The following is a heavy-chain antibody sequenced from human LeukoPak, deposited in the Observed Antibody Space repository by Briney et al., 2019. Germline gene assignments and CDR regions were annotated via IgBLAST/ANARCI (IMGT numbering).Heavy chain of an antibody. J-gene: IGHJ4*02. CDR3: ANAEPRVGAKSRTVDY. D-gene: IGHD1-26*01. V-gene: IGHV3-23*01. CDR1: GFTFSSCA. CDR2: ISGSGGST. Sequence: GGSLRLSCAASGFTFSSCAMSWVRQAPGKGLEWVSAISGSGGSTYYADSVKGRFTISRDNSKNTLYLQMNSLRAEDTAVYYCANAEPRVGAKSRTVDYWGQGTLVTVSS.